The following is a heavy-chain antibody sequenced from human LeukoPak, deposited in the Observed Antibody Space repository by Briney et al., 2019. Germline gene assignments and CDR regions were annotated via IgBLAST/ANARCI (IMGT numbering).Heavy chain of an antibody. J-gene: IGHJ4*02. CDR3: ARDPGYCSSAGCYGDY. Sequence: ASVKVSCKASGYTFTCYYIHWVRQAPGQGLEWMGWINPNSGGTNYAQKFQSRVTMTRDTSISTAYMELGRLRSDDTAVYYCARDPGYCSSAGCYGDYWGQGTPVTVSS. CDR1: GYTFTCYY. D-gene: IGHD2-2*01. V-gene: IGHV1-2*02. CDR2: INPNSGGT.